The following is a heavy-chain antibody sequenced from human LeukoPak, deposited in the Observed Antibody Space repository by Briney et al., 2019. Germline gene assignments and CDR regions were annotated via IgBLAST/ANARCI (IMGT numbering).Heavy chain of an antibody. CDR3: AREPTITSQNTNENWFDP. Sequence: GASVKLSCKASGYTFTTYYLHWVRQAPGQGLEWLEMINTSSGDTNKARKFQGRLTVTRDTSTSTVYMELSGLTSEDAAMYYCAREPTITSQNTNENWFDPWGQGTLVTVSS. D-gene: IGHD1-14*01. CDR2: INTSSGDT. J-gene: IGHJ5*02. CDR1: GYTFTTYY. V-gene: IGHV1-46*01.